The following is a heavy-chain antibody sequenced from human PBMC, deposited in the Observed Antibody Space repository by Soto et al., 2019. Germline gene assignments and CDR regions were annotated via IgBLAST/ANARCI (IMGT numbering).Heavy chain of an antibody. V-gene: IGHV4-34*01. CDR1: GGSFSPYH. D-gene: IGHD1-1*01. J-gene: IGHJ4*02. CDR2: VNLSGNT. Sequence: ETLAVTCATYGGSFSPYHWSWIRQSPGKGLEWIGEVNLSGNTYYNPSFKTRVTMSVDASKNPFYLKMGYLTAADTAIYYCARSPTLYNSVSGNSTYWGQGAL. CDR3: ARSPTLYNSVSGNSTY.